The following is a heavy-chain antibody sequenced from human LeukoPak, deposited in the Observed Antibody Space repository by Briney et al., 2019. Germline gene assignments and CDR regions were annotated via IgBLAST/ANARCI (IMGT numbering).Heavy chain of an antibody. Sequence: ASVKVSCKASGYTFTTYRIHWVRQAPGQGLEWMGIINPSGGSSTYSQNFQGRVTMTRDTSTSTVFMELSSLTSEDTAVYYCARGLGSGSYYGSWGQETLVIVSS. CDR1: GYTFTTYR. J-gene: IGHJ5*02. D-gene: IGHD3-10*01. CDR3: ARGLGSGSYYGS. V-gene: IGHV1-46*01. CDR2: INPSGGSS.